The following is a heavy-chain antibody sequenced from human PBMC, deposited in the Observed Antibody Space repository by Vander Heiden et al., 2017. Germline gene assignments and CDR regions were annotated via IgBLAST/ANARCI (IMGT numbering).Heavy chain of an antibody. CDR1: GYTFTGYY. CDR3: ARDLAVAGEYWFDP. D-gene: IGHD6-19*01. CDR2: INPNRGGT. Sequence: QVQLVQSGSEVKKPGASVKVSCKASGYTFTGYYMHWVRQAPGQGLEWMGWINPNRGGTNYAQKFQGRVTITRDTSSSTAYMELSRLRSDDTAVYYCARDLAVAGEYWFDPWGQGTLVTVSS. J-gene: IGHJ5*02. V-gene: IGHV1-2*02.